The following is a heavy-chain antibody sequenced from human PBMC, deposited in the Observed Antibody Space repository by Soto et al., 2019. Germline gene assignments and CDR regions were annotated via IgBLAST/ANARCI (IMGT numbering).Heavy chain of an antibody. Sequence: QVQLVESGGGVVQPGRSLRLSCAASGFTFSSYAMHWVRQAPGKGLEWVVVISYDGSNKYYADSVKGRFTISRDNSKNTLYLQMNSLRAEDTAVYYCARAPQRVVVPYFDYWGQGTLVTVSS. CDR2: ISYDGSNK. CDR3: ARAPQRVVVPYFDY. J-gene: IGHJ4*02. V-gene: IGHV3-30-3*01. CDR1: GFTFSSYA. D-gene: IGHD3-22*01.